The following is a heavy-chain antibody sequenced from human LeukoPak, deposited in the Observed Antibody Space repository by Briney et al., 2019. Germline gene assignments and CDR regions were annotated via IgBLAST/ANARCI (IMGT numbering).Heavy chain of an antibody. V-gene: IGHV4-39*07. Sequence: SETLSLTCTVSGGSISSSSYYWGWIRQPPGKGLEWIGSIYYSGSTYYNPSLKSRVTISVDTSKNQFSLKLSSVTAADTAVYYCASSRMLRGRFDPWGQGTLVTVSS. CDR1: GGSISSSSYY. J-gene: IGHJ5*02. D-gene: IGHD3-10*01. CDR2: IYYSGST. CDR3: ASSRMLRGRFDP.